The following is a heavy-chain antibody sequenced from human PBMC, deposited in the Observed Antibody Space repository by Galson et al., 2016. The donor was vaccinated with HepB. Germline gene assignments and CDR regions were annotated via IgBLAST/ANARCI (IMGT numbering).Heavy chain of an antibody. J-gene: IGHJ4*02. CDR2: IYHSGDT. V-gene: IGHV4-59*01. CDR1: AGSITSYY. CDR3: AAMKNIDFDY. D-gene: IGHD2/OR15-2a*01. Sequence: LSLTCTVSAGSITSYYWSWIRQSPGKGLEWIGYIYHSGDTHYNPSLKSRVIMSVDTSKNQFSLRLRLVTAADTAVYYCAAMKNIDFDYWGQGTRVTVSS.